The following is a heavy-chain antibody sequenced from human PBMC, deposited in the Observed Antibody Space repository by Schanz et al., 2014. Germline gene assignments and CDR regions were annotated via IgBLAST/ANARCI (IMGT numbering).Heavy chain of an antibody. Sequence: QVPLVQSGAEVKKPGASVKVSCKASGYTFTGYYMHWVRQAPGQGLEWMGWINSNTGNPTYAPAFTGRFVFSLDTSVSTAYLQISSLKAEDTAVYYCARGGVVVVTAALNWFDPWGQGTLVTVSS. V-gene: IGHV7-4-1*02. CDR1: GYTFTGYY. CDR2: INSNTGNP. J-gene: IGHJ5*02. CDR3: ARGGVVVVTAALNWFDP. D-gene: IGHD2-15*01.